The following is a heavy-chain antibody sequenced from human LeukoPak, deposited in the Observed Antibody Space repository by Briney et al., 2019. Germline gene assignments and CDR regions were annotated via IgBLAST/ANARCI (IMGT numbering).Heavy chain of an antibody. V-gene: IGHV3-53*01. D-gene: IGHD1-26*01. Sequence: GGSPRLSCAASGFTVSSNYMSWVRQAPGKGLEWVSVIYSGGSTYYADSVKGRFTISRDNSKNTLYLQMNSLRAEDTAVYYCARTQPTSSGSYYFDYWGQGTLVTVSS. CDR1: GFTVSSNY. CDR3: ARTQPTSSGSYYFDY. CDR2: IYSGGST. J-gene: IGHJ4*02.